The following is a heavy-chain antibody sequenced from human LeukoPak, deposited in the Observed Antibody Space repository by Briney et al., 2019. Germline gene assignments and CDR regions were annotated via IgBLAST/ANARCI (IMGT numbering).Heavy chain of an antibody. J-gene: IGHJ5*02. CDR3: AKNDDDFWSGYPNGNWFDP. V-gene: IGHV3-23*01. CDR2: ISGSGGST. Sequence: PGGSLRLSCAASGFTFSSYAMSWVRQAPGKGLEWVSAISGSGGSTYYADSVKGRFTISRDNSKNTLYPQMNSLRAEDTAVYYCAKNDDDFWSGYPNGNWFDPWGQGTLVTVSS. D-gene: IGHD3-3*01. CDR1: GFTFSSYA.